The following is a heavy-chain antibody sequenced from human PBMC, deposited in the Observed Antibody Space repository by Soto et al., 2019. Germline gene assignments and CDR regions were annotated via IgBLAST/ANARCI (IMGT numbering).Heavy chain of an antibody. J-gene: IGHJ6*02. CDR2: IWYDGSNK. D-gene: IGHD6-19*01. CDR3: ARVDSSGWYSYYYYYGMDV. CDR1: GFTFSSYG. Sequence: ESVGGVVQPGRSLRLSCAASGFTFSSYGMHWVRQAPGKGLEWVAVIWYDGSNKYYADSVKGRFTISRDNSKNTLYLQMNSLRAEDTAVYYCARVDSSGWYSYYYYYGMDVWGQGTTVTVSS. V-gene: IGHV3-33*01.